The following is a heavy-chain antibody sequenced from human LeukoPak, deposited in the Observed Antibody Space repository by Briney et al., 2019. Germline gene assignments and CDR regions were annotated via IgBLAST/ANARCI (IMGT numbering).Heavy chain of an antibody. Sequence: ASVKVSCKVSGYTLTELSMHWVRQAPGKGLERMGGFDPEDGETIYAQKFQGRVTMTEDTSTDTAYMELSSLRSEDTAVYYCARGDKKENLSGPSGYFDPWGQGTLVTVSS. CDR1: GYTLTELS. J-gene: IGHJ5*02. CDR3: ARGDKKENLSGPSGYFDP. V-gene: IGHV1-24*01. D-gene: IGHD5-18*01. CDR2: FDPEDGET.